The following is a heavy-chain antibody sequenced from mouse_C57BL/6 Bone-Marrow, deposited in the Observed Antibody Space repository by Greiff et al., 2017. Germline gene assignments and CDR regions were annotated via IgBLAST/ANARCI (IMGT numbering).Heavy chain of an antibody. J-gene: IGHJ1*03. CDR1: GFTFSSYT. CDR3: SRQVTTVLATKYFDV. V-gene: IGHV5-9*01. CDR2: ISGGGGNT. Sequence: DVKLVESGGGLVKPGGSLKLSCAASGFTFSSYTMSWVRQTPEKRLQWVAAISGGGGNTYYPDSVKGRFTISRDNDKNILYLQMGSLRSEDTALYFCSRQVTTVLATKYFDVWGTGTTVTGSS. D-gene: IGHD1-1*01.